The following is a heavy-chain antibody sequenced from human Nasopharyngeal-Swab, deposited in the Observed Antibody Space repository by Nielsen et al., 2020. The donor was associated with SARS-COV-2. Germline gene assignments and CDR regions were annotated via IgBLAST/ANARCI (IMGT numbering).Heavy chain of an antibody. J-gene: IGHJ4*02. CDR1: GGSISSYY. CDR3: ARDFSN. V-gene: IGHV4-59*13. Sequence: ESLKISCTVSGGSISSYYWSWIRQPPGKGLEWIGYIYYSGSTNYNPSLKSRVTISVDTSKNQFSLKLSSVTAADTAVYYCARDFSNWGQGTLVTISS. CDR2: IYYSGST. D-gene: IGHD3-3*02.